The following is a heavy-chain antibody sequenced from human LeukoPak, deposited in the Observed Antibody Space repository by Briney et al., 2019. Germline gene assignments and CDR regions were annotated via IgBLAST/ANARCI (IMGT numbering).Heavy chain of an antibody. J-gene: IGHJ4*02. CDR1: GGSISSYY. Sequence: PSETLSLTCTASGGSISSYYWSWIRQPPGKGLEWIGYIYYSGSTNYNPSLKSRVTISVDTSKNQFSLKLSSVTAADTAVYYCARGDWEWYFDYWGQGTLVTVSS. D-gene: IGHD1-26*01. CDR3: ARGDWEWYFDY. CDR2: IYYSGST. V-gene: IGHV4-59*01.